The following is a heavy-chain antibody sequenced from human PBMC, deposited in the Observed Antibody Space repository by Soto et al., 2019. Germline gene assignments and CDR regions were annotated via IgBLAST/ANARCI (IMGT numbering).Heavy chain of an antibody. V-gene: IGHV1-18*04. J-gene: IGHJ3*02. CDR1: GYTFTSYG. Sequence: QVQLVQSGAEVKKPGASVKVSCKASGYTFTSYGISWVRQAPGQGLVWMGWISAYNGNTNYAQKLQGRVTMATNTRTCTAYMQLRSLRSDDTAVYYCARHGYRGARQYACDIWGQGTMLAVSS. CDR2: ISAYNGNT. CDR3: ARHGYRGARQYACDI. D-gene: IGHD6-13*01.